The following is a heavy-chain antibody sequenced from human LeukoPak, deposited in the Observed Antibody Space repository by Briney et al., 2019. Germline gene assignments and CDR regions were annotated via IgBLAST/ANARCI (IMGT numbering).Heavy chain of an antibody. J-gene: IGHJ4*02. V-gene: IGHV4-39*07. Sequence: SETLSLTCTVSGGSISSSSYYWGWIRQPPGKGLEWIGSIYYSGSTYYNPSLKSRVTISVDTSKNQFSLKLSSVTAADTAVYYCARDGYSYGRGYFDYWGQGTLVTVSS. D-gene: IGHD5-18*01. CDR3: ARDGYSYGRGYFDY. CDR2: IYYSGST. CDR1: GGSISSSSYY.